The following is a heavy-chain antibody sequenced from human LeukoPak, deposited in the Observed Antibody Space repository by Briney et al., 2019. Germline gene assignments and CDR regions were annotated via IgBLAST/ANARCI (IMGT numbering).Heavy chain of an antibody. CDR3: ATASYCTAGSCYFDY. CDR1: GYSFTSYW. D-gene: IGHD2-8*02. Sequence: GESLKISCKGSGYSFTSYWIGWVRQMPGKGLEWMGIIYPADSDTRYSPSFQGQVTISADKSISTAYLQWSSLKASDTAMYYCATASYCTAGSCYFDYWGQGTLVTVSS. CDR2: IYPADSDT. V-gene: IGHV5-51*01. J-gene: IGHJ4*02.